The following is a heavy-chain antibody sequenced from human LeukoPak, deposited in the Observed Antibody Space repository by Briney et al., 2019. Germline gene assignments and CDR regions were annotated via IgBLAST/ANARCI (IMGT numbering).Heavy chain of an antibody. Sequence: EASVKVSCKASGYTFTGYYMHWVRQAPGQGLEWMGWINPNSGGTNYAQKFQGRVTMTRDTSISTAYMELSRLRSDDTAVYYCARDGDSGWCLFDYWGQGTLVTVSS. CDR2: INPNSGGT. CDR3: ARDGDSGWCLFDY. D-gene: IGHD6-19*01. J-gene: IGHJ4*02. CDR1: GYTFTGYY. V-gene: IGHV1-2*02.